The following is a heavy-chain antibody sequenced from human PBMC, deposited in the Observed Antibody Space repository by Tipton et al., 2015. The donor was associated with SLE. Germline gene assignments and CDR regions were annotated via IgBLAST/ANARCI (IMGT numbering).Heavy chain of an antibody. CDR3: ARATDSTSGDY. CDR1: GFTFSTYW. D-gene: IGHD6-6*01. V-gene: IGHV3-74*01. Sequence: GSLRLSCAASGFTFSTYWMHWVRQAPGKGLVWVSRIYSDGSSTNYADSAKGRFTISRDNAKNSMYLQMNSLRTEDTAVYYCARATDSTSGDYWGQGTLVTVSS. CDR2: IYSDGSST. J-gene: IGHJ4*02.